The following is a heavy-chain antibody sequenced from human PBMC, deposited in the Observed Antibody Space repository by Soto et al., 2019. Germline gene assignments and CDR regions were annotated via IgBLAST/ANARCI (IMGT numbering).Heavy chain of an antibody. J-gene: IGHJ6*02. CDR3: ARGSIAARPYYYYGMDV. CDR1: GGSFSGYY. Sequence: QVQLQQWGAGLLKPSETLSLTCAVYGGSFSGYYWSWIRQPPGKGLEWIGEINHSGSTNYNPSLKSRVTISVDTSKNQFSLKRSSVTAADTAVYYCARGSIAARPYYYYGMDVWGQGTTVTVSS. CDR2: INHSGST. V-gene: IGHV4-34*01. D-gene: IGHD6-6*01.